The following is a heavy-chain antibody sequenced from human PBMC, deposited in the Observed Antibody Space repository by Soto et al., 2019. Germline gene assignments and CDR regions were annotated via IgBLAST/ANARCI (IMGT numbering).Heavy chain of an antibody. J-gene: IGHJ2*01. V-gene: IGHV1-46*01. CDR2: INPSGGST. D-gene: IGHD4-17*01. Sequence: ASVKVSCKASGYTFTSYYMHWVRQAPGQGLEWMGIINPSGGSTSYAQKFQGRVTMTRDTSTSTVYMELSSLRSEDTAVYYCAQTTLGARGPLKWYLDLWGRGTLVTVSS. CDR3: AQTTLGARGPLKWYLDL. CDR1: GYTFTSYY.